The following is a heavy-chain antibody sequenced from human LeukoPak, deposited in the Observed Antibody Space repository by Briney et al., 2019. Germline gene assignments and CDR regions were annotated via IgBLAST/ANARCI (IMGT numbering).Heavy chain of an antibody. D-gene: IGHD6-13*01. Sequence: GGSLRLSCAASGFTVSSNYMSWVRQAPGKGLEWVAVISYDGSNKYYADSVKGRFTISRDNSKNTLYLQMNSLRAEDTAVYYCAKDLSSSWSLDYWGQGTLVTVSS. J-gene: IGHJ4*02. CDR1: GFTVSSNY. CDR2: ISYDGSNK. V-gene: IGHV3-30*18. CDR3: AKDLSSSWSLDY.